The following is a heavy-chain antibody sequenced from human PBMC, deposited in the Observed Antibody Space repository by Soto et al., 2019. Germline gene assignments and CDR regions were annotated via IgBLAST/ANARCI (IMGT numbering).Heavy chain of an antibody. V-gene: IGHV1-69*13. J-gene: IGHJ5*02. CDR1: GGTFSSYA. Sequence: SVKVSGKASGGTFSSYAISWVRQAPGQGLEWMGGIIPIFGTANYAQKFQGRVTITADESTSTAYMELSSLRSEDTAVYYCARDYPGSGSYYNAPWFDPWGQGTLVTVSS. CDR3: ARDYPGSGSYYNAPWFDP. CDR2: IIPIFGTA. D-gene: IGHD3-10*01.